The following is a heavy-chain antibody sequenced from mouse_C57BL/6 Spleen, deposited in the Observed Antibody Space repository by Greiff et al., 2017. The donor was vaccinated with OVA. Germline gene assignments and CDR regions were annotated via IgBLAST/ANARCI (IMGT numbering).Heavy chain of an antibody. CDR1: GYTFTSYW. CDR3: ARRRDYDDGFAY. Sequence: QVQLQQPGAELVRPGSSVKLSCKASGYTFTSYWMDWVKQRPGQGLEWIGNIYPSDSETHYNQKFKDKATLTVDKSSSTAYMQLSSLTSEDSAVYYWARRRDYDDGFAYWGQGTLVTVSA. D-gene: IGHD2-4*01. CDR2: IYPSDSET. J-gene: IGHJ3*01. V-gene: IGHV1-61*01.